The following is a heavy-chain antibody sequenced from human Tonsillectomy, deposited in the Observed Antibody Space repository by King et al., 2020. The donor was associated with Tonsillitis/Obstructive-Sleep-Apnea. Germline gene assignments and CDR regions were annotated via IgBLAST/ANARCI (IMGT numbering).Heavy chain of an antibody. Sequence: QLQESGPGLVKPSETLSLTCTVSGGSISSYYWSWIRQPPGKGLEWIGYIYYDGPTSYNPSLKSRVTMSVDTSKSQFSLKLTSVTAADTAVYYCARRLWESDPYQHYYAMDVWGQGTTVTVSS. CDR1: GGSISSYY. D-gene: IGHD2-2*01. J-gene: IGHJ6*02. CDR3: ARRLWESDPYQHYYAMDV. V-gene: IGHV4-59*08. CDR2: IYYDGPT.